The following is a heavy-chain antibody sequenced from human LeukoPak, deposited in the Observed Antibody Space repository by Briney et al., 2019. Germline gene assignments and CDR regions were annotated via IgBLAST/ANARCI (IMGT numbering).Heavy chain of an antibody. V-gene: IGHV3-20*04. CDR1: GFKFDDYG. CDR3: ARAAYFTDVNSKQLYYMDV. J-gene: IGHJ6*03. CDR2: INWNGGSL. D-gene: IGHD2-8*02. Sequence: GGSLRLSCAASGFKFDDYGMTWVRQTRRGLEWVSSINWNGGSLGYGDSVKGRFTISRDNNRPLVYLQMNNLRAEDTAFYYCARAAYFTDVNSKQLYYMDVWGKGTTVTVSS.